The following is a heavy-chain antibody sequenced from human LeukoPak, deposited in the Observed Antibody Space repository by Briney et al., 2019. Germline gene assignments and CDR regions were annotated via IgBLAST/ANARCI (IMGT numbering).Heavy chain of an antibody. V-gene: IGHV1-46*01. J-gene: IGHJ4*02. CDR3: VRERERGTYFI. Sequence: ASVKVSCKASGYTFTDYYMHWVRQAPGQGLEWMGIINPSGGSTRYAQKFQGRVTMTRDTSTNTIYMELSSLRPEDTAVYYCVRERERGTYFIWGQGTLVTVSS. CDR1: GYTFTDYY. D-gene: IGHD3-10*01. CDR2: INPSGGST.